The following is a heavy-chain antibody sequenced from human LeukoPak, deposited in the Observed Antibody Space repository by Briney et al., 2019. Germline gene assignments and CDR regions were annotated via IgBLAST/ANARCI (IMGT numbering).Heavy chain of an antibody. CDR3: ARSGQQLVGYYYGMDV. CDR2: IIPIFGTA. V-gene: IGHV1-69*13. D-gene: IGHD6-13*01. CDR1: GGTFSSYA. J-gene: IGHJ6*02. Sequence: GASVKVSCKASGGTFSSYAISWVRQAAGQGLEWMGGIIPIFGTANYAQKFQGRVTITADESTSTAYMELSSLRSEDTAVYYCARSGQQLVGYYYGMDVWGQGTTVTVSS.